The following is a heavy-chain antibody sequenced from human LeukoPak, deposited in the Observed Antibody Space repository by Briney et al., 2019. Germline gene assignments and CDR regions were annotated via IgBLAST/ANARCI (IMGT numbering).Heavy chain of an antibody. CDR3: AKVARLDSSGPYDY. V-gene: IGHV3-66*01. D-gene: IGHD6-19*01. J-gene: IGHJ4*02. Sequence: GGSLRLSCAASGFTVSSNYMSWVRQAPGKGLEWVSVIYSGGSTYYADSVKGRFTISRDNSKNTLYLQMNSLRAEDTAVYYCAKVARLDSSGPYDYWGQGTLVTVSS. CDR1: GFTVSSNY. CDR2: IYSGGST.